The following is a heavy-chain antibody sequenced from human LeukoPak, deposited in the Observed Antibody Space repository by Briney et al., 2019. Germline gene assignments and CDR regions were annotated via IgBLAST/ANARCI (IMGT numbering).Heavy chain of an antibody. CDR2: ISGSGGST. CDR1: GFTFSSYA. CDR3: AKDGSIVAATPLDSDY. Sequence: PGGSLRLSCAASGFTFSSYAMSWVRQAPGKGLEWVSAISGSGGSTYYADSVKGRFTISRDNSKNTLYLQMNSLRAEDTAVYYCAKDGSIVAATPLDSDYWGQGTLATVSS. J-gene: IGHJ4*02. V-gene: IGHV3-23*01. D-gene: IGHD2-15*01.